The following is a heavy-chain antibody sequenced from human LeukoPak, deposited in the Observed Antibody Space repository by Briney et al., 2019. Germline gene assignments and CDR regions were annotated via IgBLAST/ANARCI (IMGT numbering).Heavy chain of an antibody. V-gene: IGHV4-39*07. CDR1: GGSTISTTYY. CDR3: ARGKGYFDY. J-gene: IGHJ4*02. CDR2: IYYTGNT. Sequence: SETLSLTCTVSGGSTISTTYYWGWIRQPPGKDLEWIGSIYYTGNTYYNPSLKSRVTISLDTSKNQFSLKLSSVTAADTAVYYCARGKGYFDYWGQGTLVTVSS.